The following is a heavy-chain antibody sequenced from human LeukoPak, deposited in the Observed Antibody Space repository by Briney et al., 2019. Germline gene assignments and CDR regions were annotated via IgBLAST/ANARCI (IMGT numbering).Heavy chain of an antibody. Sequence: GGSLRLSCAASGFTFSSYGMHWIRQAPGKGLEWVSVIYSGGSTYYADSVKGRFTISRDNSKNTLYLQMNSLRAEDTAVYYCARGAVLGSYYNDYWGQGTLVTVSS. J-gene: IGHJ4*02. CDR3: ARGAVLGSYYNDY. V-gene: IGHV3-NL1*01. D-gene: IGHD1-26*01. CDR2: IYSGGST. CDR1: GFTFSSYG.